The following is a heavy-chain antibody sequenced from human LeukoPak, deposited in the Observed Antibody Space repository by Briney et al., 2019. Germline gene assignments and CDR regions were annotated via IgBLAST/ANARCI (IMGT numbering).Heavy chain of an antibody. J-gene: IGHJ5*02. CDR2: ISYDGSNK. CDR3: ARDFNDYDFWSGDNWFDP. D-gene: IGHD3-3*01. Sequence: GGSLRLSCAASGFTFSSYAMHWVRQAPGKGLEWVAVISYDGSNKYYADSVKGRFTISRDNSKNTLYLQMNSLRAEDTAVYYCARDFNDYDFWSGDNWFDPWGQGTLVTVSS. CDR1: GFTFSSYA. V-gene: IGHV3-30-3*01.